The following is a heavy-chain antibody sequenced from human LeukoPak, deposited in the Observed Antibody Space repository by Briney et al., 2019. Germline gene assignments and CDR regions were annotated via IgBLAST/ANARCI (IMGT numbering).Heavy chain of an antibody. V-gene: IGHV3-21*04. Sequence: GGSLRLSCAASGFTFSSYNMNWVRQAPGKGLEWVSFISSSSSYIYYADSVKGRFTISRDNSKNTLFLQMNSLRADDTAVYYCAKEPRENSGYYVSGWFDPWGQGTLVTVSS. CDR3: AKEPRENSGYYVSGWFDP. CDR2: ISSSSSYI. J-gene: IGHJ5*02. D-gene: IGHD5-12*01. CDR1: GFTFSSYN.